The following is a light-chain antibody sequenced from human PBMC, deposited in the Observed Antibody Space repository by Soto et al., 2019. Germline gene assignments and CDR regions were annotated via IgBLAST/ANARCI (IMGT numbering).Light chain of an antibody. J-gene: IGKJ1*01. Sequence: DIQMTQSPSTLSASVGDSVTITCRASQSISSWLAWYQQRPGKAPKVLIYDASSLQSGVPSRFSGSGSGTEFTLTISSLQPDDFETYYCQQYNICPWTFGQGTEVEIK. CDR2: DAS. CDR3: QQYNICPWT. V-gene: IGKV1-5*01. CDR1: QSISSW.